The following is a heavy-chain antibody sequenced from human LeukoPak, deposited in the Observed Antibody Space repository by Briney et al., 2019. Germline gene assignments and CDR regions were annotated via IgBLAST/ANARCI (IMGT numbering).Heavy chain of an antibody. D-gene: IGHD7-27*01. CDR1: GGSISSYY. J-gene: IGHJ4*02. V-gene: IGHV4-59*01. Sequence: SETPSLTCTVSGGSISSYYWSWIRQPPGKGLEWIGYIYYSGSTNYNPSLKSRVTISVDTSKNQFSLKLSSVTAADTAVYYCARSWGFDYWGQGTLVTVSS. CDR2: IYYSGST. CDR3: ARSWGFDY.